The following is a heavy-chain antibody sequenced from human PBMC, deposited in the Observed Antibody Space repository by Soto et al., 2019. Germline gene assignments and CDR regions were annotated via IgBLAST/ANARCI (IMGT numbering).Heavy chain of an antibody. Sequence: QVQLQESGPGLVKPSETLSLTCTVSGGSISSYYWSWIRQPAGKGLEWIRRIYTSGSTNYNPSLKRRVTMSVDTSKNQGSLKLSAVTAADTAVYYCASGGDSSGYYYGWGFDPWGQGTLVTVSS. V-gene: IGHV4-4*07. J-gene: IGHJ5*02. CDR2: IYTSGST. CDR1: GGSISSYY. CDR3: ASGGDSSGYYYGWGFDP. D-gene: IGHD3-22*01.